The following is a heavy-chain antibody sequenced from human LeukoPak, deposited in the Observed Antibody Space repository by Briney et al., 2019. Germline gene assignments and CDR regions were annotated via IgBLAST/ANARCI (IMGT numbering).Heavy chain of an antibody. CDR2: IKQDGNEK. J-gene: IGHJ4*02. V-gene: IGHV3-7*03. Sequence: GGSLRLSCAASGFTFSSYWMSWVRQAPGKGLEWVANIKQDGNEKYYVDSVKGRFTISRDNAKNSLYLQMNSPRAEDTAVYYCARGSRDGLLSPIDYWGQGTLVTVSS. CDR3: ARGSRDGLLSPIDY. D-gene: IGHD2/OR15-2a*01. CDR1: GFTFSSYW.